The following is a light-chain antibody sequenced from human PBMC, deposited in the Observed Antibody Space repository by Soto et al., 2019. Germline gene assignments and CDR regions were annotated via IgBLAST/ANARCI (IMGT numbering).Light chain of an antibody. J-gene: IGKJ1*01. CDR2: LGS. Sequence: DIVMTQFPLSLPVTPGEPASISCRSSQTLLFSNGYNYLEWYLQKPGQSPQLLIYLGSDRASGVPDRFSGSGSGTDFTLKISRVEAEDVGVYYCMQSLQTPWTFGQGTKVEIK. V-gene: IGKV2-28*01. CDR1: QTLLFSNGYNY. CDR3: MQSLQTPWT.